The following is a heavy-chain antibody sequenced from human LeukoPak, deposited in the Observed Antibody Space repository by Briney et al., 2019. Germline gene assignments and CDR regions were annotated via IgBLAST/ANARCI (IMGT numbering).Heavy chain of an antibody. CDR1: GESFSGYY. V-gene: IGHV4-34*01. CDR2: INHSGST. D-gene: IGHD2-15*01. Sequence: PSETLSLTCAVYGESFSGYYWSWIRQPPGKGLEWIGEINHSGSTNYNPSLKSRVTISVDTSKNQFSLKLSSVTAADTAVYYCARAQVVAATSVDPWGQGTLVTVSS. J-gene: IGHJ5*02. CDR3: ARAQVVAATSVDP.